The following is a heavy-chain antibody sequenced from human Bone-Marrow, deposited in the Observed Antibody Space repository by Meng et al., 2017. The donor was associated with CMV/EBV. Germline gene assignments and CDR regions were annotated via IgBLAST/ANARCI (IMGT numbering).Heavy chain of an antibody. Sequence: GESLKISCAASGFTFSSYSMNWVRQAPGKGLEWVSSISSSSSYIYYADSVKGRFTISRDNSKNTLFLQLNSLRAEDTAVYYCAKPTQNTYYYGMDVWGQGTTVTVSS. D-gene: IGHD1-14*01. CDR1: GFTFSSYS. CDR3: AKPTQNTYYYGMDV. V-gene: IGHV3-21*01. CDR2: ISSSSSYI. J-gene: IGHJ6*02.